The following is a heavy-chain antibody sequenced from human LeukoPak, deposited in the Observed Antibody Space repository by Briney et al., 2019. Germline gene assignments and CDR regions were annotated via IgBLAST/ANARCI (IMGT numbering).Heavy chain of an antibody. CDR1: GGSISSSSYY. D-gene: IGHD4-17*01. V-gene: IGHV4-39*01. Sequence: SETLSLTCTVSGGSISSSSYYWGWIRQPPGKGLEWIGSIYYSGSTYYNPSLKSRVTISVDTSKNQFSLKLSSVTAADTAVYYRARPTTVHAFDIWGQGTMVTVSS. CDR3: ARPTTVHAFDI. CDR2: IYYSGST. J-gene: IGHJ3*02.